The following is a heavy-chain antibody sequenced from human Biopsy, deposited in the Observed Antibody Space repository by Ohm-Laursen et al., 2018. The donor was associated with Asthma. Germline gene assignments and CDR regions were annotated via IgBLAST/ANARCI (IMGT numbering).Heavy chain of an antibody. Sequence: VTLSLTCTFSGTSFISAAYYWGWIPQTPGKGLEWIGSIYYSRNTHYNAAHNSRITISADRVKNQFSLRLSCVTAADTAVYYCARVASTTVFWSGYSHNWFDPWGQGTLVTVSS. CDR3: ARVASTTVFWSGYSHNWFDP. D-gene: IGHD3-3*01. CDR2: IYYSRNT. J-gene: IGHJ5*02. V-gene: IGHV4-39*01. CDR1: GTSFISAAYY.